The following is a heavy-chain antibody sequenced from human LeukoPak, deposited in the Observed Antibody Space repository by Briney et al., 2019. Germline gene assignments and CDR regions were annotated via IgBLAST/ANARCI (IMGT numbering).Heavy chain of an antibody. V-gene: IGHV3-23*01. J-gene: IGHJ4*02. CDR3: AKSFDFWSGHSPILTPFDS. D-gene: IGHD3-3*01. CDR1: GLTFRTYA. CDR2: ISGRGIAT. Sequence: GGSLRLSCAAWGLTFRTYAMSWVRHAWRKRLELGTAISGRGIATYYADPVKRRFTIRRDNSQNTLYLQMNSMRAEDTAVYYCAKSFDFWSGHSPILTPFDSWGQGTLVSVSS.